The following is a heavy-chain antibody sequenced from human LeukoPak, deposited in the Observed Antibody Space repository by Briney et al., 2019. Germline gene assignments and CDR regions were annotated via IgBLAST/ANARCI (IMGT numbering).Heavy chain of an antibody. CDR2: INHSGST. J-gene: IGHJ6*02. CDR3: ARGRYCSSTSCFRPYYYGMDV. CDR1: GFTFSSYA. V-gene: IGHV4-34*01. Sequence: GSLRLSCAASGFTFSSYAMSWIRQPPGKGLEWIGEINHSGSTNYNPSLKSRVTISVDTSKNQFSLKLSSVTAADTAVYYCARGRYCSSTSCFRPYYYGMDVWGQGTTVTVSS. D-gene: IGHD2-2*01.